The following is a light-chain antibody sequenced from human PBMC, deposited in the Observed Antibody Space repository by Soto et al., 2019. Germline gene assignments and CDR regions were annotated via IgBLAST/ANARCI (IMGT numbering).Light chain of an antibody. CDR3: QQSYSTPYT. CDR2: AAS. V-gene: IGKV1-39*01. Sequence: DIQMTQSPSSLSASLRDRVTITCRASQSISIYLNWYQQKTGKAPKLLIYAASTLQSGVPSSFSGSGSGTDFTLTISSLQPEDFATYYCQQSYSTPYTFGQGTRLEIK. J-gene: IGKJ5*01. CDR1: QSISIY.